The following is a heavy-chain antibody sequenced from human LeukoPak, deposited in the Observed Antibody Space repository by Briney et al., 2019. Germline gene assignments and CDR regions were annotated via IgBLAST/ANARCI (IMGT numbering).Heavy chain of an antibody. Sequence: SETLSLTCAVSGYSISSGYYWGWIRQPPGKGLEWIGSIYHSGSTYYNPSLKSRVTISVDTSKNQFSLKLSSVTAADTAVYYCARSGGYCGGDCYPSGVSWFDPWGQGTLVTVSS. CDR1: GYSISSGYY. CDR2: IYHSGST. V-gene: IGHV4-38-2*01. CDR3: ARSGGYCGGDCYPSGVSWFDP. J-gene: IGHJ5*02. D-gene: IGHD2-21*01.